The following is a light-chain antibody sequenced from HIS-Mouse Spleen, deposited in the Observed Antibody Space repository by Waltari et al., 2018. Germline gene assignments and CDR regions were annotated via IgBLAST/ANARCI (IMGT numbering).Light chain of an antibody. J-gene: IGLJ3*02. CDR1: SSDVGGYNY. CDR3: SSYTSSSTWV. CDR2: DVS. Sequence: QSALTQPASVSGSPGQSITIXXTGTSSDVGGYNYVSWYQQHPGKAPKLMIYDVSXXPSGXSNRFSGSKAGXTASLTISGLQAEDEADYYCSSYTSSSTWVFGGGTKLTVL. V-gene: IGLV2-14*03.